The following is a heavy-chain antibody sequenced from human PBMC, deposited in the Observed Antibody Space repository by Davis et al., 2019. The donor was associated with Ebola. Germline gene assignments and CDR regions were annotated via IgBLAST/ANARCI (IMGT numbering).Heavy chain of an antibody. V-gene: IGHV1-8*01. D-gene: IGHD6-19*01. CDR3: AREPDVGSSGWYGGNYFDY. CDR2: MNPNSGNT. CDR1: GYTFTSYD. J-gene: IGHJ4*02. Sequence: ASVKVSCKASGYTFTSYDINWVRQATGQGLEWMGWMNPNSGNTGYAQKLQGRVTMTTDTSTSTAYMELRSLRSDDTAVYYCAREPDVGSSGWYGGNYFDYWGQGTLVTVSS.